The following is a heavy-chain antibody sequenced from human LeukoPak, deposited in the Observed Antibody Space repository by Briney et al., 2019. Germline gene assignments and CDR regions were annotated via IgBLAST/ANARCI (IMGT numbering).Heavy chain of an antibody. CDR3: ARRAGEYSHPYDY. V-gene: IGHV3-21*04. D-gene: IGHD2-15*01. Sequence: GGSLRLSCAASGFPFRSYSMNWLPQAPGKALEGVSSISSSSSYIYYAGPVKGRFTNSRDNAKNSLYLQMNSLRAEDTAIYYCARRAGEYSHPYDYWGQGTLVTVSS. J-gene: IGHJ4*02. CDR2: ISSSSSYI. CDR1: GFPFRSYS.